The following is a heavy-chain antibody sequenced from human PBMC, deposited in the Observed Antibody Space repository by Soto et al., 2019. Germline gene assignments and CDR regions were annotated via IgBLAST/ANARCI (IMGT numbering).Heavy chain of an antibody. CDR2: IKSNAAGGTT. CDR1: GISFNQAW. V-gene: IGHV3-15*07. J-gene: IGHJ4*02. Sequence: GGSLRLSCAASGISFNQAWMNWVRQAPGKGLEWVGRIKSNAAGGTTDYAAPVKGRFTISRDDSKSTLSLQMNSLKTEDTAVYYCTTDSSPDVRYCSSISCYWGHWGPGTLVTVSS. D-gene: IGHD2-2*01. CDR3: TTDSSPDVRYCSSISCYWGH.